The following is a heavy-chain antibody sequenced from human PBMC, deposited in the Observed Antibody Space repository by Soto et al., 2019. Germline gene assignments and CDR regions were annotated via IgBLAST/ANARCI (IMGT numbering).Heavy chain of an antibody. D-gene: IGHD1-7*01. J-gene: IGHJ6*03. V-gene: IGHV3-7*04. CDR3: ARVPSTRDIWSYGVGGKYYYYYMDV. Sequence: EVQLVESGGGLVQPGGSLRLSCAASGFSFSHYCMSWVRQAPGKGLEWVANIKQDGSEKYDVDSVKGRFTISRDNAKKSMFLQMDSLRDEDTAVYYCARVPSTRDIWSYGVGGKYYYYYMDVWGKGTTVTVSS. CDR2: IKQDGSEK. CDR1: GFSFSHYC.